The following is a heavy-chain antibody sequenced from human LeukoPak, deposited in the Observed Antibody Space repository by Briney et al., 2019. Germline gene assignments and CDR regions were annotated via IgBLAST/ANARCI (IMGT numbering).Heavy chain of an antibody. CDR2: ISASGGST. Sequence: GGSLRLSCAASGFTFSSSAMSWVRQVPGKGLEWVSGISASGGSTSYADSVRGRFTISRDNSKNTLYVQMNSLRDEDTAVYYCAKDRDSSSWYDYFDYWGQGTLVTVSS. CDR1: GFTFSSSA. V-gene: IGHV3-23*01. CDR3: AKDRDSSSWYDYFDY. D-gene: IGHD6-13*01. J-gene: IGHJ4*02.